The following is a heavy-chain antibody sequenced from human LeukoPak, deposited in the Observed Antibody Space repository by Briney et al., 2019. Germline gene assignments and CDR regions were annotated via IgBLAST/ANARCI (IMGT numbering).Heavy chain of an antibody. V-gene: IGHV4-39*07. CDR3: ARGITILGVVIWDNRPENWFDP. J-gene: IGHJ5*02. CDR1: GGSISSSSYY. CDR2: IYYSGST. D-gene: IGHD3-3*01. Sequence: SETLSLTCTVSGGSISSSSYYWGWIRQPPGKGLEWIGSIYYSGSTYYNPSLKSRVTISVDTSKYQFSLKLSSVTAADTAVYYCARGITILGVVIWDNRPENWFDPWGQGTLVTVSS.